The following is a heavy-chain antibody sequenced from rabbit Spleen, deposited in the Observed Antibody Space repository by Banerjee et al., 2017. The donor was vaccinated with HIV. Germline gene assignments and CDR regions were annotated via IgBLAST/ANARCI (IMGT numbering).Heavy chain of an antibody. Sequence: QEQLVESGGGLVQPEGSLTLTCKASGFTFSEKAVMCWVRQAPGKGLEWIACIDSGSSGFTYFASWAKGRFTISKTSSTTVTLQMTSLTAADTATYFCARDSGSSFSSYGMDLWGPGTLVTVS. D-gene: IGHD8-1*01. J-gene: IGHJ6*01. CDR1: GFTFSEKAV. V-gene: IGHV1S45*01. CDR2: IDSGSSGFT. CDR3: ARDSGSSFSSYGMDL.